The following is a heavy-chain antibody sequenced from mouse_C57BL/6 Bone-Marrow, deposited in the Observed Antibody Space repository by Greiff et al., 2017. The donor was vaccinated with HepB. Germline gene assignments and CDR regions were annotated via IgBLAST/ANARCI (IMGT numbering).Heavy chain of an antibody. Sequence: EVQLQQSVAELVRPGASVKSSCTASGFNIKNTYMHWVKQRPEQGLEWIGRIDPANGNTKYAPKFPGKATITADTSSNTAYLQLSSLTSEDTAIYYCARGYYYGSSLYFDYWGQGTTLTVSS. CDR1: GFNIKNTY. CDR3: ARGYYYGSSLYFDY. CDR2: IDPANGNT. J-gene: IGHJ2*01. D-gene: IGHD1-1*01. V-gene: IGHV14-3*01.